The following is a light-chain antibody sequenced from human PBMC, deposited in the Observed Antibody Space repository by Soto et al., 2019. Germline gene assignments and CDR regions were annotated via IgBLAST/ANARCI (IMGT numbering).Light chain of an antibody. V-gene: IGKV1-5*01. CDR1: QSISSW. J-gene: IGKJ3*01. Sequence: DIQMTQSPSTLSVSVGDRVTITCRASQSISSWLAWYQQKPGKAPKLLIYDASSLESGVPSRFRGSGSETALTPTISSLQPDDCATYYCQQYNIYLFTFAPGTKVDIK. CDR3: QQYNIYLFT. CDR2: DAS.